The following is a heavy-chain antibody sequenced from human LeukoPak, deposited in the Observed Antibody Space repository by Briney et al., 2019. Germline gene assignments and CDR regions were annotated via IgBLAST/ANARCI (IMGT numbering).Heavy chain of an antibody. CDR1: GYTFTGYY. D-gene: IGHD3-3*01. CDR3: ARYYDFWSGQSYYMDV. Sequence: ASVKVSCKASGYTFTGYYIHWVRQAPGQGLEWMGRINPDSGATNYAQNFQGRVTVTRDTSISTAYMELSRLTSDDTAVYYCARYYDFWSGQSYYMDVWGEGTTVTVSS. J-gene: IGHJ6*03. V-gene: IGHV1-2*06. CDR2: INPDSGAT.